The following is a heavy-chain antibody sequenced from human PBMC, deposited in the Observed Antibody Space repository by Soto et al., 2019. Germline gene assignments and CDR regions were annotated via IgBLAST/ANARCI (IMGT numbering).Heavy chain of an antibody. CDR1: GFTFSSNS. V-gene: IGHV3-21*01. Sequence: EVQLVESGGGLVKPGGSLRLSCAASGFTFSSNSMNWVRQAPGKGLEWVSSISSSSSYIYHADSVKGRFTVSRDNAKNSLYLQMNSPRAEDTAVYYCARDRTSTLSSGTSFDYWGQGTLVTVSS. CDR2: ISSSSSYI. J-gene: IGHJ4*02. CDR3: ARDRTSTLSSGTSFDY. D-gene: IGHD6-19*01.